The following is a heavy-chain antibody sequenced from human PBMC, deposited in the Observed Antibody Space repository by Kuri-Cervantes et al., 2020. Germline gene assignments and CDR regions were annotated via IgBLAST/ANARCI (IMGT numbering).Heavy chain of an antibody. V-gene: IGHV1-3*02. CDR2: SNAGNGNT. Sequence: ASVKVSCKASGYTFTSYAMHWVRQAPGQRLEWMGWSNAGNGNTKYSQEFQGRVTITRDTSASTAYMELSSLRSEDMAVYYCARDANVYYYYGMDVWGQGTTVTVSS. CDR3: ARDANVYYYYGMDV. CDR1: GYTFTSYA. J-gene: IGHJ6*02.